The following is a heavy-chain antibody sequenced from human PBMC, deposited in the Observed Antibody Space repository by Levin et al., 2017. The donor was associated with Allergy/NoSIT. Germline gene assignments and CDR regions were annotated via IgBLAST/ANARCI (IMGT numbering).Heavy chain of an antibody. CDR3: AKDPTVVGAYYFDY. J-gene: IGHJ4*02. V-gene: IGHV3-23*01. CDR2: ISASRTST. CDR1: GFTFSRYA. D-gene: IGHD1-26*01. Sequence: GESLKISCAASGFTFSRYAMSWVRQAPGKGLEWVSTISASRTSTYYADSVKGRFTISRDNSKNTLYLEMNSLRAEDTAVYYCAKDPTVVGAYYFDYWGQGTLVPVSS.